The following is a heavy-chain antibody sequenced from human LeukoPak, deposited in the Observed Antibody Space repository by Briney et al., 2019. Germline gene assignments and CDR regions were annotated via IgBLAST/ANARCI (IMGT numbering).Heavy chain of an antibody. CDR2: MNPNSGNT. J-gene: IGHJ3*02. V-gene: IGHV1-8*01. Sequence: ASVKVSCKASGYTFTSYDINWVRQATGQGLEWMGWMNPNSGNTGYAQKFQGRVTMTRNTSISTAYMELSSLRSEDTAVYYCARGLRYFDWLLSLDAFDIWGQGTMVTVSS. D-gene: IGHD3-9*01. CDR1: GYTFTSYD. CDR3: ARGLRYFDWLLSLDAFDI.